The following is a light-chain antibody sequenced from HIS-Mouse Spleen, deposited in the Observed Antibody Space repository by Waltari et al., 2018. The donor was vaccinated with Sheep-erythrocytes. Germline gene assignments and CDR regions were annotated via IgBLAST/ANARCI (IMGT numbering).Light chain of an antibody. J-gene: IGLJ3*02. CDR3: CSYAGSSTPWV. V-gene: IGLV2-23*01. Sequence: QSALTQPASVSGSPGQSITISCTGTSSDVGRYNLVSWYQQHPGKAPKRMIYEGSKRPSGVSNRVAGSNSGNTASLTISGLQAEDEADYYCCSYAGSSTPWVFGGGTKLTVL. CDR1: SSDVGRYNL. CDR2: EGS.